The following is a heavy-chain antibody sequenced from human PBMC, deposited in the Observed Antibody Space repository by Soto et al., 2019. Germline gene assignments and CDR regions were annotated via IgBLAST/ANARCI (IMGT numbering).Heavy chain of an antibody. Sequence: ASVKVSCKASGYTFTSYYIHWVRQAPEQGLEWMGTINPSGGSTNYAQKFQGRVTITADESTSTAYMELSSLRSEDTAVYYCASTPFGAAARRYYYYGMDVWGQGTTVTVSS. CDR3: ASTPFGAAARRYYYYGMDV. D-gene: IGHD6-13*01. CDR2: INPSGGST. CDR1: GYTFTSYY. J-gene: IGHJ6*02. V-gene: IGHV1-46*01.